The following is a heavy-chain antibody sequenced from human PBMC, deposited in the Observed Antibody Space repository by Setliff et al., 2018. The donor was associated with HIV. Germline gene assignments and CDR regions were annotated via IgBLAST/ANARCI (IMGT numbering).Heavy chain of an antibody. J-gene: IGHJ1*01. D-gene: IGHD3-16*02. V-gene: IGHV3-21*01. CDR1: GFTFRDYA. CDR2: ITPAGSNI. CDR3: ARDSDPYYDYVWGPYRPEYFQH. Sequence: SGGSLRLSCAASGFTFRDYAMNWVRQTPGKGLEWVSCITPAGSNIYYADSVKGRFTISRDNAKNSLYLQMNTLRAEDTAVYYCARDSDPYYDYVWGPYRPEYFQHWGRGTLVTVSS.